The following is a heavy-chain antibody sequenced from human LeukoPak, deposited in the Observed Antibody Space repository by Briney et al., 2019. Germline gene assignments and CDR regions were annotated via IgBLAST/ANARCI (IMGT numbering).Heavy chain of an antibody. CDR3: ARRQGCSNTACPPDY. D-gene: IGHD2-2*01. Sequence: GESLKISCKGSGFSLNTYWIGWVRQMPGKGLEWMGIIYVGDSDTRYSPSFQGQGTISVDKSISTAYLQWSSLKASDTAMYYCARRQGCSNTACPPDYWGQGTLVTVST. CDR1: GFSLNTYW. J-gene: IGHJ4*02. V-gene: IGHV5-51*01. CDR2: IYVGDSDT.